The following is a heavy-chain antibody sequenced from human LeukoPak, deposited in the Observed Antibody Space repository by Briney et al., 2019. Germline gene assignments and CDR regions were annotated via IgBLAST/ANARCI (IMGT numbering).Heavy chain of an antibody. D-gene: IGHD4-17*01. CDR1: GFTFSSYA. V-gene: IGHV3-48*04. CDR3: ARDIRYGDYAGWFDP. J-gene: IGHJ5*02. CDR2: ISPTSSTI. Sequence: GGSLRLSCAASGFTFSSYAMNWVRQAPGKGPECVSYISPTSSTIFYADSVKGRLTISRDNAKNSLYLQMNSLRAEDTAVYYCARDIRYGDYAGWFDPWGQGTLVTVSS.